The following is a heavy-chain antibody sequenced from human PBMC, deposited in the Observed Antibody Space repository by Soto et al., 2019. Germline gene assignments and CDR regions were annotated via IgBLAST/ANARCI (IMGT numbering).Heavy chain of an antibody. CDR2: IYFGDSDT. CDR1: GCNFATDW. Sequence: HGESLKISCKDSGCNFATDWIAWVRQMPGKGLEWMGVIYFGDSDTRYSPSFQDQVTISVDKSISTAYLQWSSLKASDTAMYYCASLSRLGPQSAFDYWGQGALVTVSS. V-gene: IGHV5-51*01. J-gene: IGHJ4*02. D-gene: IGHD1-26*01. CDR3: ASLSRLGPQSAFDY.